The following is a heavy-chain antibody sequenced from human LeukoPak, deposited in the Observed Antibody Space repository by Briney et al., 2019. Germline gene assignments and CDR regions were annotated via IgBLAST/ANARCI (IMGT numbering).Heavy chain of an antibody. V-gene: IGHV4-4*07. Sequence: PSETLSLTCTVSGGSISSYYRSWIRQPAGKGLEWIGRTYTSGSTNYNPSLKSRVTMSVDTSKNQFSLKLSSVTAADTAVYYCARDSSWNDGRYWFDPWAREPWSPSPQ. D-gene: IGHD1-1*01. J-gene: IGHJ5*02. CDR1: GGSISSYY. CDR2: TYTSGST. CDR3: ARDSSWNDGRYWFDP.